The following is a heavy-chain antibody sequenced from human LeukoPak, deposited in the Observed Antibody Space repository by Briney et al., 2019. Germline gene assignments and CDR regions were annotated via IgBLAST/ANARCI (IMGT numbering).Heavy chain of an antibody. Sequence: GASVKVSCKASGYTFTSYGISWVRQAPGQGLEWVGWISAYNGNTNYAQKLQGRVTMTTDTSTSTAYMELRSLRSDDTAVYYCARQDSSSWYGNWFDPWGQGTLVTVSS. D-gene: IGHD6-13*01. CDR1: GYTFTSYG. J-gene: IGHJ5*02. CDR2: ISAYNGNT. CDR3: ARQDSSSWYGNWFDP. V-gene: IGHV1-18*01.